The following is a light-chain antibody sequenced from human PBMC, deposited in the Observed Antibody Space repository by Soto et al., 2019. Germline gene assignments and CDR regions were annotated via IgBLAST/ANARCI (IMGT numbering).Light chain of an antibody. Sequence: QSALTQPPSASGSPGQSVTNSCTGTSSDVGGYNYVSWYQQNPGKVPKLMIYEVNKRPSGVPDRFSGSKSGNTASLTVSGLQAEDEADYYCTSYAGGNNVFGTGTKLTVL. CDR3: TSYAGGNNV. V-gene: IGLV2-8*01. J-gene: IGLJ1*01. CDR2: EVN. CDR1: SSDVGGYNY.